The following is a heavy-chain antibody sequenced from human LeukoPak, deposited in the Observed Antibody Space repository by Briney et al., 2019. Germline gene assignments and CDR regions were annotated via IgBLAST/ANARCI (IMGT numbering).Heavy chain of an antibody. CDR1: GGTFSSYA. V-gene: IGHV1-69*13. CDR3: ARGFVVVPAAYDY. Sequence: ASVKVSCKASGGTFSSYAISWVRQAPGQGLEWMGGIIPIFGTANYAQKFQGRVTITADESTSTAYMELSSLKSEDTAVYYCARGFVVVPAAYDYWGQGTLVTVSS. J-gene: IGHJ4*02. CDR2: IIPIFGTA. D-gene: IGHD2-2*01.